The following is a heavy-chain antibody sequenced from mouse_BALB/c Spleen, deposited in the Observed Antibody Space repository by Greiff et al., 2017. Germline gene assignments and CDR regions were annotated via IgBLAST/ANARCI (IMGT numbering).Heavy chain of an antibody. CDR3: ADGRFAY. D-gene: IGHD3-1*01. CDR2: IDPANGNT. J-gene: IGHJ3*01. Sequence: VQLQQSGAELVKPGASVKLSCTASGFNFKDSYMHWVKQRPEQGLEWIGRIDPANGNTKYDPKFQGKATITADTSSNTAYLQLSSLTSEDTAVYYCADGRFAYWGQGTLVTVSA. CDR1: GFNFKDSY. V-gene: IGHV14-3*02.